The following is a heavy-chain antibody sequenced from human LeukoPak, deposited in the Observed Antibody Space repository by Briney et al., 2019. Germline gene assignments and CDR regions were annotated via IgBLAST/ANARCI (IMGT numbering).Heavy chain of an antibody. Sequence: GASVKASCKASGGTFSSYAISWVRQAPGQGLEWMGGIIPIFGTANYAQKFQGRVTITADESTSTAYMELSSLRSEDTAVYYCARPALDYYGSGSYRYYYYGMDVWGQGTTVTVSS. CDR2: IIPIFGTA. J-gene: IGHJ6*02. V-gene: IGHV1-69*13. D-gene: IGHD3-10*01. CDR3: ARPALDYYGSGSYRYYYYGMDV. CDR1: GGTFSSYA.